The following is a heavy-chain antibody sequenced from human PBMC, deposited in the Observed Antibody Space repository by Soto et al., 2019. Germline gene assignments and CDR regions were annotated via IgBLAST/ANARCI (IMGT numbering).Heavy chain of an antibody. CDR3: ASSIHDFWSGYYIWGGFDY. J-gene: IGHJ4*02. CDR2: ISYDGSNK. CDR1: GFTFSSYV. Sequence: GGSLRLSCAASGFTFSSYVMHWVRQAPGKGLEWVAVISYDGSNKYYADSVKGRFTISRDNSKNTLYLQMNSLRAEDTAVYYCASSIHDFWSGYYIWGGFDYWGQGTLVTVSS. V-gene: IGHV3-30*03. D-gene: IGHD3-3*01.